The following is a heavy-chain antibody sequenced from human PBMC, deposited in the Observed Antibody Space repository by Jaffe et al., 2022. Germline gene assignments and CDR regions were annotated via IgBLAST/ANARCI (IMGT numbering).Heavy chain of an antibody. Sequence: QVQLQESGPGLVKPSQTLSLTCTVSGGSISSGSYYWSWIRQPAGKGLEWIGRIYTSGSTNYNPSLKSRVTISVDTSKNQFSLKLSSVTAADTAVYYCARSADWSYYYFDYWGQGTLVTVSS. CDR2: IYTSGST. J-gene: IGHJ4*02. CDR3: ARSADWSYYYFDY. V-gene: IGHV4-61*02. CDR1: GGSISSGSYY. D-gene: IGHD1-26*01.